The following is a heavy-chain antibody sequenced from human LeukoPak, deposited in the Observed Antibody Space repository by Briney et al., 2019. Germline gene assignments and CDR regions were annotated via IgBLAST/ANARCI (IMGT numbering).Heavy chain of an antibody. Sequence: GGSLRLSCAASGFTFRDYGMNWVRQAPGKGLEWVANIKQDGSETYYVDSVKGRFTISRDNAKNSLYLQMNSLRAEDTAVYYCARKTVAGIGFDIWGQGTTVTVSS. CDR2: IKQDGSET. J-gene: IGHJ3*02. CDR3: ARKTVAGIGFDI. CDR1: GFTFRDYG. D-gene: IGHD6-19*01. V-gene: IGHV3-7*04.